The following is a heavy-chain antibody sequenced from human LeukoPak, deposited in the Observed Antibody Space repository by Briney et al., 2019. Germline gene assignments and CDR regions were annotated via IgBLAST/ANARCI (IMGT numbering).Heavy chain of an antibody. CDR1: GFTFGDYY. Sequence: GGSLRLSCAASGFTFGDYYMIWIRQAPGEGLECVSYIRSSGSTIYYADSVKGRFTISRDNAKNSLYLQMKSLRAEDTAVYYCASAASGTTGPYYYYYYMHVWRKGTTVTVSS. CDR2: IRSSGSTI. V-gene: IGHV3-11*04. D-gene: IGHD1-14*01. CDR3: ASAASGTTGPYYYYYYMHV. J-gene: IGHJ6*03.